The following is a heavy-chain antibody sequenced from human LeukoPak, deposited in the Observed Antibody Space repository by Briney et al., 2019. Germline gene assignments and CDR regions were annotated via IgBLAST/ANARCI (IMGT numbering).Heavy chain of an antibody. CDR2: IYPDDADT. D-gene: IGHD3-9*01. Sequence: GESLKISCNGSGYISTNYWIGLVRHIPRKGLEWIWIIYPDDADTRYRPPFQSQPTISADKSIRTAYLQWSSLKPSDPDMYYCARHGDILTEDYYYGMDVWGRGTTVNVSS. CDR1: GYISTNYW. CDR3: ARHGDILTEDYYYGMDV. J-gene: IGHJ6*02. V-gene: IGHV5-51*01.